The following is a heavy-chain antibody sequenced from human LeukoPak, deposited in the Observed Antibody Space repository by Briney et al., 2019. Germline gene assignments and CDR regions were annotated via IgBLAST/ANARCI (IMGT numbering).Heavy chain of an antibody. Sequence: GGSLRLSCEASGFTFSSYSMNWVRQAPGKGLEWISYISTSTTTIYYANSVKGRFTISRDNAKKSLYLQMNSLRAGDTAVYYCARDSACSGGSCYSIFDYWGQGTLVTVSS. CDR2: ISTSTTTI. D-gene: IGHD2-15*01. V-gene: IGHV3-48*01. CDR1: GFTFSSYS. J-gene: IGHJ4*02. CDR3: ARDSACSGGSCYSIFDY.